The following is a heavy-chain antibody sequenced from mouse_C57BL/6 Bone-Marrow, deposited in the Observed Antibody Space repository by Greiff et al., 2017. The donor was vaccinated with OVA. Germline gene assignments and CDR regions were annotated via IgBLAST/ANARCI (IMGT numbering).Heavy chain of an antibody. CDR2: IDPSDSYT. J-gene: IGHJ1*03. V-gene: IGHV1-69*01. CDR1: GYTFTSYW. D-gene: IGHD2-2*01. Sequence: QVQLQQPGAELVTPGASVKLSCKASGYTFTSYWMHWVKQRPGQGLEWIGEIDPSDSYTNYNQKFKGQSTFTVDKSSSTAYMQLSSLTSEDSAVYYCARELDGYDDGHWYFDVGGTGTTVTVSS. CDR3: ARELDGYDDGHWYFDV.